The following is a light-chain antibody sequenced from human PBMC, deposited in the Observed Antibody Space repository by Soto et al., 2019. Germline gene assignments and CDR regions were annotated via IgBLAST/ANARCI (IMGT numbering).Light chain of an antibody. J-gene: IGLJ3*02. CDR2: DNN. CDR3: QSYDSSLRGWV. V-gene: IGLV1-40*01. Sequence: QSVLTQPPSVSGAPGQRVTISCTGSSSNIGAGYDVHWYQQLPGTAPKLLIYDNNNRPSGVPDRFSGSKSATSASLAITGLQAEDEADYYCQSYDSSLRGWVFGGGTKVTVL. CDR1: SSNIGAGYD.